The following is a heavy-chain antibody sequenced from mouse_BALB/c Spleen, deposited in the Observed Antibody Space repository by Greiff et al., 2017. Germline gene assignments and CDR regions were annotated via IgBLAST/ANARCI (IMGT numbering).Heavy chain of an antibody. CDR1: GYSITSGYY. CDR2: ISYDGSN. CDR3: ARDPDGYYGY. J-gene: IGHJ2*01. Sequence: VQLKQSGPGLVKPSQSLSLTCSVTGYSITSGYYWNWIRQFPGNKLEWMGYISYDGSNNYNPSLKNRISITRDTSKNQFFLKLNSVTTEDTATYYCARDPDGYYGYWGQGTTLTVSS. V-gene: IGHV3-6*02. D-gene: IGHD2-3*01.